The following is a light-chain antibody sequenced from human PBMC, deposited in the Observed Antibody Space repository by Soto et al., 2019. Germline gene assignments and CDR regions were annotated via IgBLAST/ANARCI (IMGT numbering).Light chain of an antibody. CDR1: QNIGIW. Sequence: DIPMTQSPSTLSASVGDRVTITCRASQNIGIWLAWYQQKPGRAPNLLIYKTSSLERGLPSRFSGSGSGADFTLTISSLQPDDFATYYCQQYERDPVTFGLGTKLEIK. CDR3: QQYERDPVT. V-gene: IGKV1-5*03. J-gene: IGKJ2*01. CDR2: KTS.